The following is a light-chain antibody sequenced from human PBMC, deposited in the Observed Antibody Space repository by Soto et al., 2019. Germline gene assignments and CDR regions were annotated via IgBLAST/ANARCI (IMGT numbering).Light chain of an antibody. Sequence: VLTQSPVTLSLSPGERATLSCRASQSFRGLLAWYQQKPGQAPRLLIYDAYNRAAATPARFSGSGAGTNFSLTISSLQSEDFAVYYCQQHDKLPPAFGQGTKVDLK. CDR2: DAY. CDR1: QSFRGL. J-gene: IGKJ1*01. CDR3: QQHDKLPPA. V-gene: IGKV3-11*01.